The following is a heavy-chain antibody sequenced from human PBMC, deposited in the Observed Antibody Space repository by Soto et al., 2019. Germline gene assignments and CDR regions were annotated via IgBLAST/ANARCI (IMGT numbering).Heavy chain of an antibody. CDR1: GLSFSDHA. CDR3: AKDHSGYSYGSPFDY. Sequence: GGPMRLWCGVAGLSFSDHAVRCVRQTPGKGLEWVAVMSYDGSDIFYADSMKGRFTISRDNSKNTLYLQMNSLRAEDTAVYYCAKDHSGYSYGSPFDYWGQGPLVTVSS. D-gene: IGHD5-18*01. V-gene: IGHV3-30*04. CDR2: MSYDGSDI. J-gene: IGHJ4*02.